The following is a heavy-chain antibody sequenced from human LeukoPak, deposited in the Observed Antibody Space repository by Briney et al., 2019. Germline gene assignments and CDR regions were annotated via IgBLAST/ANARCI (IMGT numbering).Heavy chain of an antibody. CDR1: GFTFSRYW. D-gene: IGHD1-7*01. V-gene: IGHV3-7*01. CDR3: VGWGISGITNH. CDR2: IKQGGGEI. Sequence: PGGSLRLSCVASGFTFSRYWMSWVRQVPRKGLEWVANIKQGGGEIYYVDSVKGRFTISRDNAKNSLYLQMNSVRAEDTAVYYCVGWGISGITNHWGQGTLVTVSS. J-gene: IGHJ4*02.